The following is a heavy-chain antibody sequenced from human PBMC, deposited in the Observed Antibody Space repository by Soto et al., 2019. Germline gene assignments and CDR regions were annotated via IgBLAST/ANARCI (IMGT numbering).Heavy chain of an antibody. CDR1: GGSFSGYY. CDR2: INHSGST. D-gene: IGHD2-2*01. V-gene: IGHV4-34*01. Sequence: PSETLSLTCAVYGGSFSGYYWSWIRQPPGKGLEWIGEINHSGSTNYNPSLKSRVTISVDTSKNQFSLKLSSVTAADTAVYYCARGSYCSSTSCYPPRYNWNYPRTHYYGMDVWGQGTTVTVSS. J-gene: IGHJ6*02. CDR3: ARGSYCSSTSCYPPRYNWNYPRTHYYGMDV.